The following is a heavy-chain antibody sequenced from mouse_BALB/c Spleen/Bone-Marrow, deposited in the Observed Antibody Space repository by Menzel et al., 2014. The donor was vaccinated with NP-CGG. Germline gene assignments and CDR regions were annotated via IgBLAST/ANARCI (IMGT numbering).Heavy chain of an antibody. J-gene: IGHJ1*01. CDR2: ILPGSGST. Sequence: AQLQQSGAELMKPGASVKISCKATGYTFRSYWMEWVRQRPGHGLEWIGEILPGSGSTNHNEKFKGKATFTADTSSNTAYLQLSSLTSEDSAVYYCAFNSYWFFDVWGAGTTVTVSS. V-gene: IGHV1-9*01. CDR1: GYTFRSYW. CDR3: AFNSYWFFDV.